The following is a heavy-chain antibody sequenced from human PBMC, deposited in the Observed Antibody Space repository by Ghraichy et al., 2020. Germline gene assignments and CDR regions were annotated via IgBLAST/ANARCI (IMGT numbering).Heavy chain of an antibody. Sequence: GGSLRLSCAASGFTFDKYTMHWVRQVPGKGLEWVSLIWGYCGTFYADSVRGRFTVSRDNRKNSIYLQVNNLTTEDSAFYYCAKDQGGYKGVDYWGQGTLVTVSS. D-gene: IGHD3-10*01. V-gene: IGHV3-43*01. CDR2: IWGYCGT. CDR3: AKDQGGYKGVDY. J-gene: IGHJ4*02. CDR1: GFTFDKYT.